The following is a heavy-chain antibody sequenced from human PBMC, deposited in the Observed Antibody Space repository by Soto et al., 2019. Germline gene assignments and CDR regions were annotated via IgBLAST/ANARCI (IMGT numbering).Heavy chain of an antibody. D-gene: IGHD3-10*01. V-gene: IGHV3-23*01. CDR2: ISGSGGST. Sequence: EVQLLESGGGLVQPGGSLRLSCAASGFTFSSYAMSWVRQAPGKGLEWVSAISGSGGSTYYADSVKGRFTISRDNSKKPLSLQMNGLRAEDTAVYYCAKASIWFGEGDFDYWGQGPLVTVSS. CDR3: AKASIWFGEGDFDY. CDR1: GFTFSSYA. J-gene: IGHJ4*02.